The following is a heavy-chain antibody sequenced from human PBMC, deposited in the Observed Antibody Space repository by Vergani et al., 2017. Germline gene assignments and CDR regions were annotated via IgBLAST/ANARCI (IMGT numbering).Heavy chain of an antibody. CDR3: AKDFRRFGEFSPWFDP. V-gene: IGHV3-48*01. CDR1: GFTFSSYS. Sequence: EVQLVESGGGLVQPGGSLRLSCAASGFTFSSYSMNWVRQAPGKGLEWVSYISSSSSTIYYADSVKGRFTISRDNAKNTLYLQMNSLRAEDTAVYYCAKDFRRFGEFSPWFDPWGQGTLVTVSS. CDR2: ISSSSSTI. D-gene: IGHD3-10*01. J-gene: IGHJ5*02.